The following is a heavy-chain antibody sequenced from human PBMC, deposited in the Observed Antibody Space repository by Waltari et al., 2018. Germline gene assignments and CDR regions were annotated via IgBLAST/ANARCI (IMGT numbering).Heavy chain of an antibody. V-gene: IGHV1-69*02. CDR1: GGPFSSYT. Sequence: QVTLEQSGDAVKKPGSSVKVSCKASGGPFSSYTISWVRQAPGQGLEWMGRIFPSLGIANYAPKFQRGVTITADKSTRSAYMERCSLRAEDTVVYYWASHYYDSSGYYLLGYWGQGTLVTVSS. J-gene: IGHJ4*02. CDR3: ASHYYDSSGYYLLGY. D-gene: IGHD3-22*01. CDR2: IFPSLGIA.